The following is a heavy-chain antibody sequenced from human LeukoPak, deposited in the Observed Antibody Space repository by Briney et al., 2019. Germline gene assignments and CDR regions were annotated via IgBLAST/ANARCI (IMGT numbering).Heavy chain of an antibody. CDR2: IYTSGST. D-gene: IGHD2-8*02. J-gene: IGHJ4*02. CDR3: ARGNIELAHLHFDS. V-gene: IGHV4-4*07. Sequence: SETLSLTCTVSGGSISSYYWSWIRQPAGKGLEWIGRIYTSGSTNYNPSLKSRVTMSVDTSKNQFSLKLSSVTAADTAVYYCARGNIELAHLHFDSWGQGTLVSVSS. CDR1: GGSISSYY.